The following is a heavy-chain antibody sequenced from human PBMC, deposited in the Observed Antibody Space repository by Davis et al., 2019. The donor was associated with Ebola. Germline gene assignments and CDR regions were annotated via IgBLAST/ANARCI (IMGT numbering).Heavy chain of an antibody. CDR2: IDPSDSYT. J-gene: IGHJ4*02. D-gene: IGHD2-15*01. Sequence: GGSLRLSCKGSGYSFTSYWISWVRQMPGKGLEWMGRIDPSDSYTNYSPSFQGHVTISADKSISTAYLQWSSLKASDTAMYYCATGGRVVAATSPDYWGQGTLVTVSS. CDR1: GYSFTSYW. CDR3: ATGGRVVAATSPDY. V-gene: IGHV5-10-1*01.